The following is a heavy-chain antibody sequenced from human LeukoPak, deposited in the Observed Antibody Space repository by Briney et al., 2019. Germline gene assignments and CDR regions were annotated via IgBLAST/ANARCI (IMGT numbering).Heavy chain of an antibody. D-gene: IGHD6-6*01. CDR2: IKQDGSEK. CDR3: ARDIGLRKAAPPGWFDP. J-gene: IGHJ5*02. Sequence: GGSLRLSCAASRFTLSNYWMSWVRQAPGKGLEWVASIKQDGSEKYCVDSVKGRFTISRDNANNSLYLQMNSLRADDTAVYYCARDIGLRKAAPPGWFDPWGQGALVTVSS. V-gene: IGHV3-7*01. CDR1: RFTLSNYW.